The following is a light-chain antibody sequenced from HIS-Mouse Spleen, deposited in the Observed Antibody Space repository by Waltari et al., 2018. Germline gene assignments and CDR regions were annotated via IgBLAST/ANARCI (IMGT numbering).Light chain of an antibody. CDR2: DVR. CDR3: SSYTSSSTPYVV. CDR1: SSDVGGYNY. Sequence: QSALTQPASVSGSPGQSITISCTGTSSDVGGYNYVSCYQQHPGKAPKLMIYDVRNRPSGVSNRFSGSKSGNTASLTISGLQAEDEADYYCSSYTSSSTPYVVFGGGTKLTVL. V-gene: IGLV2-14*03. J-gene: IGLJ2*01.